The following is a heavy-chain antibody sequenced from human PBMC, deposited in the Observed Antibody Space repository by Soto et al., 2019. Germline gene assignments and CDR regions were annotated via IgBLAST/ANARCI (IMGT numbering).Heavy chain of an antibody. CDR2: IIPIFGTA. Sequence: QVQLVQSGAEVKKSGSSVKVSCKASGGTFSSYAISWVRQAPGQGLEWMGGIIPIFGTANYAQKFQGRVTITADESTSTAYMELSSLRSEDTAVYYCARVVPAAIGYYYYGMDVWGQGTTVTVSS. J-gene: IGHJ6*02. D-gene: IGHD2-2*02. CDR1: GGTFSSYA. V-gene: IGHV1-69*01. CDR3: ARVVPAAIGYYYYGMDV.